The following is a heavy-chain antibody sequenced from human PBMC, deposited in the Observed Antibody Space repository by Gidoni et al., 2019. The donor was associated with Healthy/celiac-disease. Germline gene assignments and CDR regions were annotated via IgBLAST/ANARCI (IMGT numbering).Heavy chain of an antibody. CDR1: GFTFSSYA. Sequence: QLVASGGGFVQPGGSLLLSCPASGFTFSSYAMSWVRQAAGKGLEWVSAISGSGGSTYYADSVKGRFTISRDNYKNTLYLQMNSLRAEDTAVYYCAKGTRGHFDYWGQGTLVTVSS. CDR2: ISGSGGST. V-gene: IGHV3-23*04. D-gene: IGHD3-16*01. CDR3: AKGTRGHFDY. J-gene: IGHJ4*02.